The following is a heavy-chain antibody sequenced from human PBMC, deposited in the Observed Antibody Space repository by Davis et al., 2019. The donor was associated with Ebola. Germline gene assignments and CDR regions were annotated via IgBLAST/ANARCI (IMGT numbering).Heavy chain of an antibody. CDR2: MNPNSGNT. J-gene: IGHJ6*02. Sequence: ASVQVSCKASGYTFTSYDINWLRQASRQALEWIRLMNPNSGNTGYAQKFQCRVTMTRNTSISTAYMELSSLRSEDTAVYYCARGFTTDYYYYGMDVWGQGTTVTVSS. V-gene: IGHV1-8*01. CDR1: GYTFTSYD. CDR3: ARGFTTDYYYYGMDV. D-gene: IGHD1-26*01.